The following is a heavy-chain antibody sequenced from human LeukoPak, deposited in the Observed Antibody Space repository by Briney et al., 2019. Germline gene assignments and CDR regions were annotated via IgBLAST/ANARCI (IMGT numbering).Heavy chain of an antibody. J-gene: IGHJ4*02. CDR1: GYIFANYD. CDR2: MNPNSGNT. D-gene: IGHD1-26*01. V-gene: IGHV1-8*01. Sequence: GASVKVSCKASGYIFANYDIPWVRQATGQGLEWMGWMNPNSGNTGFAQNFRGRATVTSNSAMNTAYLELSGLRSEDTAVYYCARGIRNELYSDFWGQGTLITVSS. CDR3: ARGIRNELYSDF.